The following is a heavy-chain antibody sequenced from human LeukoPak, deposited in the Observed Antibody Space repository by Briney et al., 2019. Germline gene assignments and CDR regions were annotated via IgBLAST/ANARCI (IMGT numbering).Heavy chain of an antibody. CDR2: INHSGST. CDR1: GGSFSGYY. CDR3: ARDCSGGSCYRGVDY. Sequence: PSETLSPTCAVYGGSFSGYYWSWIRQPPGKGLEWIGEINHSGSTNYNPSLKSRVTISVDTSKNQFSLKLSSVTAADTAVYYCARDCSGGSCYRGVDYWGQGTLVTVSS. J-gene: IGHJ4*02. D-gene: IGHD2-15*01. V-gene: IGHV4-34*01.